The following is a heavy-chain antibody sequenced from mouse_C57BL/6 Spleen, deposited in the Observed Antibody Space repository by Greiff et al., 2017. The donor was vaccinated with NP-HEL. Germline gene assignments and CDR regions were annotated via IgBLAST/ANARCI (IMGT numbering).Heavy chain of an antibody. D-gene: IGHD2-3*01. J-gene: IGHJ4*01. CDR1: GYTFTSYW. V-gene: IGHV1-59*01. CDR3: ARRDGYAMDY. Sequence: QVQLKQPGAELVRPGTSVKLSCKASGYTFTSYWMHWVKQRPGQGLEWIGVIDPSDSYTNYNQKFKGKATLTVDTSSSTAYMQLSSLTSEDSAVYYCARRDGYAMDYWGQGTSVTVSS. CDR2: IDPSDSYT.